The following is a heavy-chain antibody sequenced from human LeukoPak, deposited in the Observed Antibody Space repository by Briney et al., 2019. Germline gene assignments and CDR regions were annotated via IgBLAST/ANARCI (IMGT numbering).Heavy chain of an antibody. CDR1: GFTFSSYA. J-gene: IGHJ4*02. V-gene: IGHV3-23*01. CDR3: AGRPTGYSSGYIH. CDR2: ISGSAHKI. D-gene: IGHD5-18*01. Sequence: GGSLRLSCAASGFTFSSYAVSWVRQAPEKGLDWVSVISGSAHKIRYADSVKGRFTISRDNSENIVHLQMNNLRVEDTAVYYCAGRPTGYSSGYIHWGQGTLVTVSS.